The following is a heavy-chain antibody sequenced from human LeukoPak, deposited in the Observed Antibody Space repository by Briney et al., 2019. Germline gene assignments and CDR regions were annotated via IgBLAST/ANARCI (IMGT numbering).Heavy chain of an antibody. CDR2: ISYDGSNK. CDR1: GFTFSSYA. CDR3: AKDIGGYSYGYGFDY. D-gene: IGHD5-18*01. V-gene: IGHV3-30*04. Sequence: PGGSLRLSCAASGFTFSSYAMHWVRQAPGKGLEWVAVISYDGSNKYYADSVKGRFTISRDNAKNSLYLQMNSLRAEDMALYYCAKDIGGYSYGYGFDYWGQGTLVTVSS. J-gene: IGHJ4*02.